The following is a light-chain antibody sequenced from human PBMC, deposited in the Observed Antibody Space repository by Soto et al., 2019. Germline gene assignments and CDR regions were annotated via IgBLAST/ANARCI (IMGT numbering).Light chain of an antibody. V-gene: IGLV1-44*01. J-gene: IGLJ2*01. CDR1: SSNIGSNT. CDR3: AAWDDSLNGWVV. Sequence: QSVLTQPTSSSGTPGQRVTISCSGSSSNIGSNTVNWYQQLPGTAPKLLIYSNNQRPSGVPDRFSGSKSGTSASLAISGLQSKDEADYYCAAWDDSLNGWVVFGGGTKLTVL. CDR2: SNN.